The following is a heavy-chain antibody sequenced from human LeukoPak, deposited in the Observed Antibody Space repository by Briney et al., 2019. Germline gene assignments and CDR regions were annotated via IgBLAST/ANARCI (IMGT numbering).Heavy chain of an antibody. J-gene: IGHJ4*02. D-gene: IGHD1-26*01. CDR3: ARSPWELLRFDY. Sequence: PGGSLRLSCAASGFTFSSYEMNWVRQAPGKGLEWISYISSGSGTIYYADSVKGRFTISRDNAKNSLYLQMNSLRAEDTAVYYCARSPWELLRFDYWGQGTLVTVSS. V-gene: IGHV3-48*03. CDR2: ISSGSGTI. CDR1: GFTFSSYE.